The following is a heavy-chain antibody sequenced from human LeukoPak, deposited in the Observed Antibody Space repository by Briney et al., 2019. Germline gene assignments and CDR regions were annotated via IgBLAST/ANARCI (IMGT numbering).Heavy chain of an antibody. D-gene: IGHD2-2*01. CDR3: ARDPGYCSSTSCYPIFDY. V-gene: IGHV3-7*01. J-gene: IGHJ4*02. Sequence: GGSLRLSCAASGFTFTTYWMGWVRQAPGKGLGWVANINQDGSEKYYVDSVKGRFTISRDNAKNSLYLQMNSLRAEDTAVYYCARDPGYCSSTSCYPIFDYWGQGTLVTVSS. CDR2: INQDGSEK. CDR1: GFTFTTYW.